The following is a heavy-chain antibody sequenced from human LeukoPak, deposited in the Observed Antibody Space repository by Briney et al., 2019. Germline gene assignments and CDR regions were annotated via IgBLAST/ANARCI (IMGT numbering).Heavy chain of an antibody. Sequence: SETLSLTCTVSGGSISSYYWSWIRQPPGKGLEWIGYIYDSGNTNYNPSLKSRVTMSIDTSKKQFSLKLTSVTAADTAVYYCARPGPNWYFDLWGRGPLVTVSS. CDR1: GGSISSYY. V-gene: IGHV4-59*08. J-gene: IGHJ2*01. CDR2: IYDSGNT. CDR3: ARPGPNWYFDL.